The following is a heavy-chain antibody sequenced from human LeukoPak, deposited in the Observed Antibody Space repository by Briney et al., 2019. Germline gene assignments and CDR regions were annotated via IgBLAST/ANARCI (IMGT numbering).Heavy chain of an antibody. Sequence: SVKVSCKASGGTFSSYAISWVRQAPGQGLEGMGRITSICCTENYAQKFEGRVTITTDESTSTAYMELSSLRSEDTAVYYCARGKTYDFWSGSFDYWGQGTLVTVSS. V-gene: IGHV1-69*05. J-gene: IGHJ4*02. CDR3: ARGKTYDFWSGSFDY. CDR1: GGTFSSYA. D-gene: IGHD3-3*01. CDR2: ITSICCTE.